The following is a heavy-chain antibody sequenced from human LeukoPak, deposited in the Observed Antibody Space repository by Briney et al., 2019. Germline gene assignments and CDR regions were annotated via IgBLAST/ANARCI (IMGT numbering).Heavy chain of an antibody. J-gene: IGHJ4*02. D-gene: IGHD3-3*01. CDR2: MNPNSGNT. V-gene: IGHV1-8*01. CDR1: GYTFTSYD. CDR3: AINTIFGVVIQIFDY. Sequence: ASVKVSCKASGYTFTSYDINWVRQATGQGLEWMGWMNPNSGNTGYAQKFQGRVTMTRNTSISTAYMGLSSLRSEDTAVYYCAINTIFGVVIQIFDYWGRGTLVTVSS.